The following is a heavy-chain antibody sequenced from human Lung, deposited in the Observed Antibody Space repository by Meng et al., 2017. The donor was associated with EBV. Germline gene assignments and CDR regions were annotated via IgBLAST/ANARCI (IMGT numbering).Heavy chain of an antibody. CDR1: WGSIGDSF. Sequence: QGPPQESGTGLMKPSAARALTGTFSWGSIGDSFWSWVRQPPGKGLEWIGYSSYSGSTRFNPSLKSRVTLSVDTSKNQVSLKLHSVTAADTAVYYCARGGGSFFDYWGLGTLVTVSS. D-gene: IGHD6-13*01. V-gene: IGHV4-59*01. J-gene: IGHJ4*02. CDR3: ARGGGSFFDY. CDR2: SSYSGST.